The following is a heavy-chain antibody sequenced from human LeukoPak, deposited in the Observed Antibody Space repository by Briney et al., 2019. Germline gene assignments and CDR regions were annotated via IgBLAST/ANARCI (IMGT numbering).Heavy chain of an antibody. V-gene: IGHV4-39*01. CDR1: GGSISSSSYY. D-gene: IGHD4-11*01. Sequence: SETLSLTCTVSGGSISSSSYYWGWIRQPPGKGLEWIGSIYYSGSTCYNPSLKSRVTISVDTSKNQFSLKLSSVTAADTAVYYCASKTYSIGYYYYYGMDVWGQGTTVTVSS. CDR2: IYYSGST. J-gene: IGHJ6*02. CDR3: ASKTYSIGYYYYYGMDV.